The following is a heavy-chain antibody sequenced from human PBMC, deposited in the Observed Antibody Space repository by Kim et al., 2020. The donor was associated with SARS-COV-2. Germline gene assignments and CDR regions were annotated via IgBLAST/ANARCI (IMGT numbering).Heavy chain of an antibody. J-gene: IGHJ5*02. CDR3: ARDGGYGDSNWFDP. Sequence: YVDSVKRRFTISRDNSKNTLYLQMNSLRVEDTAVYYCARDGGYGDSNWFDPWGQGTLVTVSS. V-gene: IGHV3-66*01. D-gene: IGHD4-17*01.